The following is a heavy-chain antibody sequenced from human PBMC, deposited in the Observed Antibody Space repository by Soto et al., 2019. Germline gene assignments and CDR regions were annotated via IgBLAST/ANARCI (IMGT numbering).Heavy chain of an antibody. CDR3: AKDMFSYSQQWLADY. J-gene: IGHJ4*02. V-gene: IGHV3-9*01. Sequence: GGSLRLSCAASGFTFDDYAMHWVRQAPGKGLEWVSGISWNSGSIGYADSVKGRFTISRDNAKNSLYLQMNSLRAEDTALNYCAKDMFSYSQQWLADYWGQGTLVIVSS. D-gene: IGHD6-19*01. CDR2: ISWNSGSI. CDR1: GFTFDDYA.